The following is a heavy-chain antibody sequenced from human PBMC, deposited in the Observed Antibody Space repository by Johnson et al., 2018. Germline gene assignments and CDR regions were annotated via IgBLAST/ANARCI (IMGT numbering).Heavy chain of an antibody. D-gene: IGHD6-6*01. Sequence: VQLQESGGGLVQPGGSLKLSCAASGFTFSGSALHWVRQASGKGLEWVGRIRSKANNYATEYAASVKGRFPISRDDSNNMAYLQMNSLKIDDTAIYYCSSYYGVDVWGQGTTVTVSS. CDR1: GFTFSGSA. V-gene: IGHV3-73*02. CDR3: SSYYGVDV. CDR2: IRSKANNYAT. J-gene: IGHJ6*02.